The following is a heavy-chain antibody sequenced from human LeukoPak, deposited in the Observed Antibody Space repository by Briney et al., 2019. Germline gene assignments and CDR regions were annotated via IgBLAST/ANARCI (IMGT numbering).Heavy chain of an antibody. D-gene: IGHD4-17*01. Sequence: SETLSLTCTVSGDSISSGGYYWSWIRQPPGKGLEWIGYIYYSGSTYYNPSLKSRVTISVDTSKNQFSLKLSSVTAADTAVYYCARGPSPDYARTWGQGTLVTVSS. CDR1: GDSISSGGYY. CDR3: ARGPSPDYART. CDR2: IYYSGST. J-gene: IGHJ5*02. V-gene: IGHV4-31*03.